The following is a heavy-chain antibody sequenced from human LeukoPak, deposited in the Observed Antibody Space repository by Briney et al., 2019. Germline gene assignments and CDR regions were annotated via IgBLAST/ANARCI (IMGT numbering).Heavy chain of an antibody. CDR2: INPNSGDT. D-gene: IGHD3-22*01. Sequence: ASVKVSCKASGYTFTTYHLHWVRQAPGQGLEWMGRINPNSGDTNYAQKFQGWVTMTRDTSISTAYMELSRLRSDDTAVYYCARATYDSSGYLDAFDIWGQGTMVTVSS. V-gene: IGHV1-2*04. CDR3: ARATYDSSGYLDAFDI. J-gene: IGHJ3*02. CDR1: GYTFTTYH.